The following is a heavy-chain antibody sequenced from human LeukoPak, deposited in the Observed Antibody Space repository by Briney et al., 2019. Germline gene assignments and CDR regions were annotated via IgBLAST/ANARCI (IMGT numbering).Heavy chain of an antibody. V-gene: IGHV4-39*07. J-gene: IGHJ4*02. Sequence: SETLSLTCTVSGGSISNSRYYWGWIRQPPGKGLEWIGSIYYSGNTYYNPSLKSRVTISVDTSKNQISLKLSSVTAADTAVYYCARDMDYYDSSGYYYYVDYWGQGTLVTVSS. CDR2: IYYSGNT. CDR3: ARDMDYYDSSGYYYYVDY. D-gene: IGHD3-22*01. CDR1: GGSISNSRYY.